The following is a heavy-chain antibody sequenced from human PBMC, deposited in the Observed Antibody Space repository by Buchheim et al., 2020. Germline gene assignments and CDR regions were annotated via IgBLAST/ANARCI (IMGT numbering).Heavy chain of an antibody. CDR1: GFSFSGYA. D-gene: IGHD4-11*01. V-gene: IGHV3-23*04. Sequence: EVQLVDSGGGLVQPGESLRLSCAASGFSFSGYAMSWVRQAPGKGLEWVSSISGSGATTFNAESVKGRFTISRDNSKKLLNLQMNSLRDEDTAVYFCAKGSRGYTNYYFDYWGQGTL. CDR3: AKGSRGYTNYYFDY. CDR2: ISGSGATT. J-gene: IGHJ4*02.